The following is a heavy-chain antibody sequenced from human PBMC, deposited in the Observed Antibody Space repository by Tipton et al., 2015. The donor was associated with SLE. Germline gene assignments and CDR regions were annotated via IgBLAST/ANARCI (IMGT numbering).Heavy chain of an antibody. CDR2: ISGGDGAA. D-gene: IGHD4-17*01. V-gene: IGHV3-23*01. CDR3: ASHHDNGDYTFDY. CDR1: VITFTSYA. Sequence: SLRLSCTTSVITFTSYAVTWVRQAPGKGLEWVSAISGGDGAAYYADSVRGRFTISRDTSKNTVYLQMNSLRVEDTALYYCASHHDNGDYTFDYWGQGTLVTVSS. J-gene: IGHJ4*02.